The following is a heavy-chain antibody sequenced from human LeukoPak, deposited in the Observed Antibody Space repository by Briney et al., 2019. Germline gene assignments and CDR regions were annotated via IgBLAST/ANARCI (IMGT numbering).Heavy chain of an antibody. CDR2: ISAYNGNT. Sequence: GASVNVSCKASGYTFTSYGISWVRQAPGQGLEWMGWISAYNGNTNYAQKLQGRVTMTTDTSTSTAYMELRSLRSDDTAVYYCARDAIPYYDILTGPLNFDYWGQGTLVTVSS. J-gene: IGHJ4*02. CDR1: GYTFTSYG. V-gene: IGHV1-18*01. D-gene: IGHD3-9*01. CDR3: ARDAIPYYDILTGPLNFDY.